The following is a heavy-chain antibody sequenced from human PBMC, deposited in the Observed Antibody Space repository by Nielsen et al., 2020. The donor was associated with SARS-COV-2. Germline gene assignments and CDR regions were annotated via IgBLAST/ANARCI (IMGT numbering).Heavy chain of an antibody. CDR1: GYTFTTYN. D-gene: IGHD5-12*01. J-gene: IGHJ4*02. CDR3: ARTTSPGWLRFSPYYFDS. V-gene: IGHV7-4-1*02. Sequence: GESLKISCKASGYTFTTYNMNWVRQAPGQGLEWMGWINTKTGKATYAQGFTGQFVFSLDTSVSTAFLQISSLKVDNTAVYYCARTTSPGWLRFSPYYFDSWGQGTLVTVSA. CDR2: INTKTGKA.